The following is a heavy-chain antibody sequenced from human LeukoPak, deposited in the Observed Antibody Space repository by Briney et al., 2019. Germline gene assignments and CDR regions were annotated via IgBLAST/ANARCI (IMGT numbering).Heavy chain of an antibody. V-gene: IGHV3-23*01. J-gene: IGHJ4*02. CDR3: ARDYDFWSGYSIDY. CDR2: ISGSGGST. Sequence: GGSLRLSCAASGFTFSSYAMSWVRQAPGKGLEWVSAISGSGGSTYYADSVKGRFTISRDNSKNTLYLQMNSLRAEDTAVYYCARDYDFWSGYSIDYWGQGTQVTVSS. D-gene: IGHD3-3*01. CDR1: GFTFSSYA.